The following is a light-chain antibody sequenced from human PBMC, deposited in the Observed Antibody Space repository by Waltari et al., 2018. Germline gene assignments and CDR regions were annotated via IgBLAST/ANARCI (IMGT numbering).Light chain of an antibody. CDR3: QSYDTTLSAVV. CDR2: SFS. Sequence: QSVLTQPPSVSGAPGQRVTISCSGTKSNIGADFDVHWYQQVPGTAPKLPLHSFSKLSAGVSDRFSGVKSGASASLVITGLQAEDEAMYYCQSYDTTLSAVVFGGGTRLTV. V-gene: IGLV1-40*01. J-gene: IGLJ2*01. CDR1: KSNIGADFD.